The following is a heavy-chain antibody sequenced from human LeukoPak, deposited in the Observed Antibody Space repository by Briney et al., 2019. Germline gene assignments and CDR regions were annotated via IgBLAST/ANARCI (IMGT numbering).Heavy chain of an antibody. CDR2: ISYDGSNK. V-gene: IGHV3-30*04. CDR3: ARVETYYDFWSGYLTSSKYYYYGMDV. D-gene: IGHD3-3*01. CDR1: GFTFSSYA. Sequence: GGSLRLSCAASGFTFSSYAMHWVRQAPGKGLEWVAVISYDGSNKYYADSVKGRFTISRDNSKNTLYLQMNSLIAEDTAVYYCARVETYYDFWSGYLTSSKYYYYGMDVWGQGTTVTVSS. J-gene: IGHJ6*02.